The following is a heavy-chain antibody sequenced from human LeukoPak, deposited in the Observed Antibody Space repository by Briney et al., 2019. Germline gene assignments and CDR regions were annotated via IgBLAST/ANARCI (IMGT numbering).Heavy chain of an antibody. D-gene: IGHD2-15*01. V-gene: IGHV3-23*01. CDR1: GFTLSSHS. CDR3: AKDSIDIVVLVAATPGWFDA. J-gene: IGHJ5*02. CDR2: MSGTGGSK. Sequence: GGSLRLSRAASGFTLSSHSMLWDRQAQGKGLEPSSAMSGTGGSKYYGASVKGRFTISRDNSKNTLYLKMNSLRAEDTAVYYCAKDSIDIVVLVAATPGWFDAWGQGTLVTVSS.